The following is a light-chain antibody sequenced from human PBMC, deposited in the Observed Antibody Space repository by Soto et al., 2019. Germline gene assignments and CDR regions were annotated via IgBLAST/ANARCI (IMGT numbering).Light chain of an antibody. CDR2: GNS. Sequence: QAVVTQPPSVSGAPGQRVTISCTGSSSNIGAGYDVHWYQQLPGTAPKLLIYGNSNRPSGVPDRFSGSKSGTSASLAITGLQAEDEADYYCQSYDSSLSAYVVFGGGPKLTVL. J-gene: IGLJ2*01. CDR1: SSNIGAGYD. CDR3: QSYDSSLSAYVV. V-gene: IGLV1-40*01.